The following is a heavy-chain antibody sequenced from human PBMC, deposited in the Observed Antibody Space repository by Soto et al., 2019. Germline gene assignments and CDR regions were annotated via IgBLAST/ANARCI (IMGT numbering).Heavy chain of an antibody. CDR1: GFTFSTYW. V-gene: IGHV3-74*01. CDR3: ARETSSWSLDY. Sequence: GVSLRLSCAASGFTFSTYWMHWVRQAPGKGLVWVSRSNSDGRSTDHADSVKGRFTISRDNAKNTLYLQMNSLRVEDTAVYYCARETSSWSLDYWGQGMLVTVSS. J-gene: IGHJ4*02. CDR2: SNSDGRST. D-gene: IGHD6-13*01.